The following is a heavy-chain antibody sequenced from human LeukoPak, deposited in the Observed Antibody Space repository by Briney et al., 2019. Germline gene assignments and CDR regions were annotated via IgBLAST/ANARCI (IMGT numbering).Heavy chain of an antibody. V-gene: IGHV4-39*01. CDR3: ARHGPMGQWQIFDAFDI. J-gene: IGHJ3*02. D-gene: IGHD6-19*01. CDR1: GGSISSSSYY. Sequence: TSETLSLTCTVSGGSISSSSYYWGWIRQPPGKGLEWIGSIYYSGSTYYNPSLKSRVTISVDTSKNQFSLKLSSVTAADTAVYYCARHGPMGQWQIFDAFDIWGQGTMVTVSS. CDR2: IYYSGST.